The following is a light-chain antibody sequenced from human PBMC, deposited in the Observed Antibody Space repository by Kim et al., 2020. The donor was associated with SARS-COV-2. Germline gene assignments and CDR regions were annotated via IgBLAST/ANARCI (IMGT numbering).Light chain of an antibody. V-gene: IGLV2-14*03. J-gene: IGLJ3*02. CDR3: SSYTSSSTWV. CDR1: SSVVVCYNY. Sequence: HPFTLPRSGTSSVVVCYNYFPRYKQPPVKAPKLMIYDVRNRPSGVSNRFSGSKSGNTASLTISGLQAEDEADYYCSSYTSSSTWVFGGGTQLTVL. CDR2: DVR.